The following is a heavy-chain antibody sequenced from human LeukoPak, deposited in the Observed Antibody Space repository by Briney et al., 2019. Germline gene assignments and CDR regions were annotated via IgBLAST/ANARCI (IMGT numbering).Heavy chain of an antibody. Sequence: GGSLRLSCAASGFTFSTFAMVWVRQPPGKGLEWVSSIFLSGGEIHYADSVRGRFTISRDNSKSTLSLQMNSLRAEDTAIYYCTQAPIVSCSGAFCYPFDSWGQGTLVTVSS. J-gene: IGHJ4*02. CDR1: GFTFSTFA. CDR3: TQAPIVSCSGAFCYPFDS. CDR2: IFLSGGEI. D-gene: IGHD2-15*01. V-gene: IGHV3-23*01.